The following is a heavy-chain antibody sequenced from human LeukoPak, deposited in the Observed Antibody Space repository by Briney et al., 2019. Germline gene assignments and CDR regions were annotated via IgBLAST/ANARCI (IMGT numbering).Heavy chain of an antibody. D-gene: IGHD5-24*01. CDR1: GFTFSSYS. Sequence: GGSLRLSCAASGFTFSSYSMNWVRQAPGKGLEWVANINQDGSETHYVDSVEGRFSISRDNAKNSLSLQMNSLRVEDTALFFCARGRRWLQPLDYWGQGTPVTVSS. CDR3: ARGRRWLQPLDY. CDR2: INQDGSET. J-gene: IGHJ4*02. V-gene: IGHV3-7*01.